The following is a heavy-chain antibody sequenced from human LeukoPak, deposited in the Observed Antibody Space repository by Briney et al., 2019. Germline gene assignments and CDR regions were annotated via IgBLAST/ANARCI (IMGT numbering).Heavy chain of an antibody. J-gene: IGHJ6*03. CDR1: GGSFSGYY. V-gene: IGHV4-34*01. CDR2: INHSGST. Sequence: MSSETLSPTCAVYGGSFSGYYWSWIRQPPGKGLEWIGEINHSGSTKYNPSLKSRVTISVDTSKNQFSLKLSSVTAADTAVYYCARRVGRYFGERAYYYYYMDVWGKGTTVTISS. D-gene: IGHD3-10*01. CDR3: ARRVGRYFGERAYYYYYMDV.